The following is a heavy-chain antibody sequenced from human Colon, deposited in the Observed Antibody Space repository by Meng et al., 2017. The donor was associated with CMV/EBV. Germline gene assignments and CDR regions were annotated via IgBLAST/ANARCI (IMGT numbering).Heavy chain of an antibody. CDR1: GFIVSNNH. V-gene: IGHV3-66*02. J-gene: IGHJ5*02. Sequence: GESLKISCAASGFIVSNNHMTWVRQAPGKGLEYVSIIYSGGSTDYVDSVKGRSTISRDSSKNTLFLQMNSLRLEDTALYYCARGGHYGAWGQGTLVTVSS. CDR2: IYSGGST. CDR3: ARGGHYGA. D-gene: IGHD2-21*02.